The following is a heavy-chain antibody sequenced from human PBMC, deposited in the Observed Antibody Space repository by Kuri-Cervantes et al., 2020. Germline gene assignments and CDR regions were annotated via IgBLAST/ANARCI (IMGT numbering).Heavy chain of an antibody. J-gene: IGHJ5*02. Sequence: SETLSLTCTVSGGSISSSSYYWGWIRQPPGKGLEWIGSIYYSGSTYYNTSLKSRVTISVDTSKSQFSLKLSSVTAADTAVYYCARGQWLVRKRSNVVPFDPWGQGTLVTVSS. CDR2: IYYSGST. CDR3: ARGQWLVRKRSNVVPFDP. D-gene: IGHD6-19*01. V-gene: IGHV4-39*07. CDR1: GGSISSSSYY.